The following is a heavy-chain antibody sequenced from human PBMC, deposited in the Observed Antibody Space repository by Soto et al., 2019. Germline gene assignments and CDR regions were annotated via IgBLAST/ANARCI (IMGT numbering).Heavy chain of an antibody. V-gene: IGHV3-30*19. Sequence: QVHLVESGGGVVQPGTSLRLSCVGSGFTFRSYVIHWVRQAPGKGLEWVALTSYDGSNKDYGDSVKGRFTISRDNSRNTVDLQMDSLRSEDTALYYCARWGTTGGLDVWGQVNLVSVSS. CDR2: TSYDGSNK. CDR3: ARWGTTGGLDV. D-gene: IGHD3-16*01. CDR1: GFTFRSYV. J-gene: IGHJ1*01.